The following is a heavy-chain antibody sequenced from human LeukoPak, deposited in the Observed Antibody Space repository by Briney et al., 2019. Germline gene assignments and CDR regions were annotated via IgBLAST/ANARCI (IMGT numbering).Heavy chain of an antibody. CDR1: GLTLNTYW. CDR3: ATLSGDSHGYDY. J-gene: IGHJ4*02. V-gene: IGHV3-74*01. CDR2: IKSDGSGI. Sequence: GGSLRLFCAVSGLTLNTYWMHWVRQTLGKGLVWVSRIKSDGSGISHADSVKGRFTISRDNAKNTLYLQMNSLRGDDTAVYYCATLSGDSHGYDYWGLGTLVTVSS. D-gene: IGHD5-18*01.